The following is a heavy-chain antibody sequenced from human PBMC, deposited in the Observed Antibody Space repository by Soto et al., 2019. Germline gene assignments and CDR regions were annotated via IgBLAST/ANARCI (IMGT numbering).Heavy chain of an antibody. J-gene: IGHJ3*02. CDR1: GFTFSSYA. V-gene: IGHV3-23*01. CDR3: ARDVVDTAMVIFPDAFDI. D-gene: IGHD5-18*01. Sequence: GGSLRLSCAASGFTFSSYAMSWVRQAPGKGLEWVSAISGSGGSTYYADSVKGRFTISRDNSKNTLYLQMNSLRAEDTAVYYCARDVVDTAMVIFPDAFDIWGQGTMVTVSS. CDR2: ISGSGGST.